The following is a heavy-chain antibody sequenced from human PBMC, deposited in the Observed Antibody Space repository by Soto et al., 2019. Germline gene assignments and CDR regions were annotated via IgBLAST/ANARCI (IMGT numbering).Heavy chain of an antibody. D-gene: IGHD6-6*01. J-gene: IGHJ6*02. CDR1: GGSISSSNW. V-gene: IGHV4-4*02. CDR3: ASSTFEYSSSWVV. Sequence: SETLSLTCAVSGGSISSSNWWSWVRQPPGKGLEWIGEIYHSGSTNYNPSLKSRVTISVDKSKNQFSLKLSSVTAADTAVYYCASSTFEYSSSWVVWGQGTTVTVSS. CDR2: IYHSGST.